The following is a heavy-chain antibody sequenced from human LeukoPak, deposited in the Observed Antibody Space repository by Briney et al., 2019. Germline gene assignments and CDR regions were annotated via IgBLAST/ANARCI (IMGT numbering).Heavy chain of an antibody. Sequence: GGSLRLSCAASGFTLSSYWMSWVRQAPGKGLERVANIKYDGSEKDYVDSVKGRFTISRDNAKNSLYLQMNSLRAEDTAVYYCARDMAPAGLFFDYWGQGTLVTVSS. CDR2: IKYDGSEK. CDR3: ARDMAPAGLFFDY. CDR1: GFTLSSYW. D-gene: IGHD6-13*01. V-gene: IGHV3-7*01. J-gene: IGHJ4*02.